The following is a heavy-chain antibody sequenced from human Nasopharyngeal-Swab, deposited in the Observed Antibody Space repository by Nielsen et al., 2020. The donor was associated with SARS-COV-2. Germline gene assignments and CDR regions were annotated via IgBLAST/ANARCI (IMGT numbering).Heavy chain of an antibody. J-gene: IGHJ3*02. CDR1: GFTFSSYW. Sequence: GESLKISCAASGFTFSSYWMHWVRQAPGKGLVWVSVIYSGGSTYYADSVKGRFTISRDNSKNTLYLQMNSLRAEDTAVYYCARGLAFDIWGQGTMVTVSS. D-gene: IGHD2-21*01. CDR3: ARGLAFDI. CDR2: IYSGGST. V-gene: IGHV3-53*01.